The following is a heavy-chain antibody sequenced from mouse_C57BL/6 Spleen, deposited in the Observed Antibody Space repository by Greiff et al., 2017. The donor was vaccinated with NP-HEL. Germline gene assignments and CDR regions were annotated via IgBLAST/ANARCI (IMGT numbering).Heavy chain of an antibody. CDR2: IDPEDGDT. Sequence: EVQLQQSGAELVRPGASVKLSCTASGFNIKDYYMHWVKQRPEQGLEWIGRIDPEDGDTEYAQKFQGKATMTADTSSNTAYLQLSSLTSEDTAVYYCTTRHYDSIPYWYFDVWGTGTTVTVSS. D-gene: IGHD1-1*01. CDR3: TTRHYDSIPYWYFDV. V-gene: IGHV14-1*01. CDR1: GFNIKDYY. J-gene: IGHJ1*03.